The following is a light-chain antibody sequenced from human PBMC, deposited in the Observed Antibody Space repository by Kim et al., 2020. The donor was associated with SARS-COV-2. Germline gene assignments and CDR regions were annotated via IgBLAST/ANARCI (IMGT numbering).Light chain of an antibody. Sequence: SPGERATLPGRASQSVSSSYLAWYQKKPGQAPRPLIYGASSRATGIPDRFSGSGSGTDFTLTISRLEPEDFAVYYCQQYGSSPATFGGGTKVDIK. CDR3: QQYGSSPAT. J-gene: IGKJ4*01. V-gene: IGKV3-20*01. CDR2: GAS. CDR1: QSVSSSY.